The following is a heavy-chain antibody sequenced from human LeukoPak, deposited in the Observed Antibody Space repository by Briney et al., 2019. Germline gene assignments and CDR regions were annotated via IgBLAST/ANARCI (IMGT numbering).Heavy chain of an antibody. J-gene: IGHJ4*02. CDR3: VKDKPDYYDSSGYYRSTYYFDY. V-gene: IGHV3-64D*06. CDR2: ISSNGGST. CDR1: GFTFSSYA. Sequence: GGSLRLSCSASGFTFSSYAMHWVRQAPGKGLEYVSAISSNGGSTYYADSVKGRFTISRDNSKNTLYLQMSSLRAEDTAVYYCVKDKPDYYDSSGYYRSTYYFDYWGQGILVTVSS. D-gene: IGHD3-22*01.